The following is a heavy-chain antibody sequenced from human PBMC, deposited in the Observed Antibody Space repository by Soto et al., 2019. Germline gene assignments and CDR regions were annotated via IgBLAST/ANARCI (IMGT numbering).Heavy chain of an antibody. CDR3: AREEKQLSRYGGDFDY. Sequence: LSLTCSVSDGSVNSGNYYWSWIRQPPGKGLEWIGHIYYIGTTDYNPSLKSRVTISVDTSKNQFSLKVTSVTAADTAVYFCAREEKQLSRYGGDFDYWGQGILVTVSS. CDR2: IYYIGTT. J-gene: IGHJ4*02. V-gene: IGHV4-61*01. CDR1: DGSVNSGNYY. D-gene: IGHD3-16*01.